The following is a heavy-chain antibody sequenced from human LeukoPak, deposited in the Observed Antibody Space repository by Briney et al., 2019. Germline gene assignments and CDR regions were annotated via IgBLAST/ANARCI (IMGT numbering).Heavy chain of an antibody. CDR3: ASNYGSGNTDY. CDR2: ISYDGSNQ. CDR1: KFTFSTYA. D-gene: IGHD3-10*01. V-gene: IGHV3-30-3*01. J-gene: IGHJ4*02. Sequence: PGGSLRLSCAASKFTFSTYAMHWVRQAPGKGLEWVAVISYDGSNQYYADSVKGRFTISRDNSKNTLYLQMDSLRADDTAIYYCASNYGSGNTDYWGQGTLVTVSS.